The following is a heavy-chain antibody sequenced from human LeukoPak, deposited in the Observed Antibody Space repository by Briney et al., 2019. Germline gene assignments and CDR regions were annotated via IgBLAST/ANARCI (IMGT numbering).Heavy chain of an antibody. CDR2: MNPNSGNA. CDR1: GYTFTSYD. Sequence: ASVKVSCKASGYTFTSYDINWVRQATGQGLEWMGWMNPNSGNAGYAQKFQGRLTMTMKTSISTAYMELSSLRSEDTAVYYCARGQHHYDGSGSSYSFDDWGQGTLVTVSS. D-gene: IGHD3-22*01. CDR3: ARGQHHYDGSGSSYSFDD. J-gene: IGHJ4*02. V-gene: IGHV1-8*01.